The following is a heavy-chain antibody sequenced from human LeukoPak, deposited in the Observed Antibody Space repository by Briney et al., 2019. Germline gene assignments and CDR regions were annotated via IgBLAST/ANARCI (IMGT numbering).Heavy chain of an antibody. J-gene: IGHJ6*03. V-gene: IGHV1-69*04. CDR1: GGTFSSYA. D-gene: IGHD1-26*01. CDR3: AREELESYYYMDV. CDR2: IIPILGIA. Sequence: GASVKVSCKASGGTFSSYAISWVRQAPGQGLEWMGRIIPILGIANYAQKFQGRVTITADKSTSTAYMELSSLRSEDTAVYYCAREELESYYYMDVWGKGTTVTVSS.